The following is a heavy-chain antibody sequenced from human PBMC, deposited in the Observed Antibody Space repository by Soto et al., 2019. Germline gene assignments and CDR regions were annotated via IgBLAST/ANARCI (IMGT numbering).Heavy chain of an antibody. V-gene: IGHV3-74*01. CDR1: GFTLSSYW. CDR3: ASAGGQYCTASSGYNCFDY. J-gene: IGHJ4*02. Sequence: EVQLVESGGNLVQPGGSLRLSCAASGFTLSSYWMHWVRQVPGKGLVWVSRINSDGSSTNYADSVKGRFTISRDNAKNTLYLQMDSLRAEDTAVYYCASAGGQYCTASSGYNCFDYWGQGILVTVAS. CDR2: INSDGSST. D-gene: IGHD2-8*02.